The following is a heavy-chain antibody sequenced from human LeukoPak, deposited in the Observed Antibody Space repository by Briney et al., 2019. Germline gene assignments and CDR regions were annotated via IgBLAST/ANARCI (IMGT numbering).Heavy chain of an antibody. CDR3: AREQWLDRGIDP. J-gene: IGHJ5*02. CDR2: MNPNSGNT. V-gene: IGHV1-8*01. D-gene: IGHD6-19*01. CDR1: GYTFTSYD. Sequence: ASVKVSCKASGYTFTSYDINWVRQATGQGLEWMGWMNPNSGNTGYAQKFQGRVTMTRNTSISTAYMELSSLRSEDTAVYYCAREQWLDRGIDPWGQGTLVTVSS.